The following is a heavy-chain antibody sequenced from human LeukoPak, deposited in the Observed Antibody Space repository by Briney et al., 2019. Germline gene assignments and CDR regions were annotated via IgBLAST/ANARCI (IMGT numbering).Heavy chain of an antibody. D-gene: IGHD1-20*01. V-gene: IGHV1-18*01. CDR2: LSAYTGGT. Sequence: ASVTVSCKVSGYNLTTYGINWVRQAPGQGLEWMGWLSAYTGGTNYAQDFQGRVTMTTDTSTSTAYMELRSLRSDDTAVYYCARELYNLAADHWGQGTLVIVSS. J-gene: IGHJ4*02. CDR3: ARELYNLAADH. CDR1: GYNLTTYG.